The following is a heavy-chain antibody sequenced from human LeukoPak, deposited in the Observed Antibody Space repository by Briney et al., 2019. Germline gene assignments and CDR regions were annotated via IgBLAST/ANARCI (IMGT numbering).Heavy chain of an antibody. CDR1: GFTFSSYE. CDR2: FTGSGGST. D-gene: IGHD6-13*01. V-gene: IGHV3-23*01. Sequence: PGGSLRLSCAVSGFTFSSYEMNWVRRAPGKGLEWVSGFTGSGGSTYYADSVKGRFTISRDNSKNTLYMQMNSLRAEDAAVYYCAKDYSSRWYYFESWGQGTLVTVSS. J-gene: IGHJ4*02. CDR3: AKDYSSRWYYFES.